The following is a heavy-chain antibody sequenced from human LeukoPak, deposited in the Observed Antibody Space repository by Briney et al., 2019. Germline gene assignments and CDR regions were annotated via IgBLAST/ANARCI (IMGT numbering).Heavy chain of an antibody. CDR1: GFTFSNYW. V-gene: IGHV3-74*01. CDR3: ARNDLLTSYYIDS. J-gene: IGHJ4*02. D-gene: IGHD3-9*01. Sequence: GGSLRLSCAASGFTFSNYWMHWVRQAPGKGLVWVSHINSDGSSTNYADSVNGRFTISRDNAKNTLYLQMNSLRAEDTAVFYCARNDLLTSYYIDSWGQGTLVTVSS. CDR2: INSDGSST.